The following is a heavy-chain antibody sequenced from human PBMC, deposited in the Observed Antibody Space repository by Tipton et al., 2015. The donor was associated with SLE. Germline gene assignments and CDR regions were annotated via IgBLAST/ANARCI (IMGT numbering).Heavy chain of an antibody. J-gene: IGHJ4*02. Sequence: SLRLSCAASGFTFDNYGMHWVRQAPGKGLEWVALISYDGSDKYYADSVKGRFTISRDNSKNTLYLQMNSLRAEDTALYYCAREGNYDTSGTFDYWGQGTLVTVSS. CDR3: AREGNYDTSGTFDY. D-gene: IGHD3-22*01. CDR2: ISYDGSDK. CDR1: GFTFDNYG. V-gene: IGHV3-30*19.